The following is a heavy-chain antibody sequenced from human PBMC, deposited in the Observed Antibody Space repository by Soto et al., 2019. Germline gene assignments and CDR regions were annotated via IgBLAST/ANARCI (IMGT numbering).Heavy chain of an antibody. D-gene: IGHD4-17*01. V-gene: IGHV4-30-4*01. J-gene: IGHJ4*02. CDR2: IYYSGST. CDR1: GGSISSGDYY. Sequence: SETLSLTCTVSGGSISSGDYYWSWIRQPPGKGLEWIGYIYYSGSTYYNPSLKSRVTISVDTSKNQFSLKLSSVTAADTAVYYCARDYGGNFDFDYWGQGTLVTVSS. CDR3: ARDYGGNFDFDY.